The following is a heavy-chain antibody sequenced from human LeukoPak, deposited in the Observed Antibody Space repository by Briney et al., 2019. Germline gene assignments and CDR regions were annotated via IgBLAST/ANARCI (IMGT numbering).Heavy chain of an antibody. D-gene: IGHD3-16*02. CDR3: AREDRVYVWGTSRLNAFDI. J-gene: IGHJ3*02. Sequence: GGSLRLTCAASGISFSSFGMHWVRQAPGKGLEWVAVIWYDGSNKYYADSVKGRFTISRDNSKNTLYVQMNSLRAEDTAVYYCAREDRVYVWGTSRLNAFDIWGQGTMVTVSS. V-gene: IGHV3-33*01. CDR2: IWYDGSNK. CDR1: GISFSSFG.